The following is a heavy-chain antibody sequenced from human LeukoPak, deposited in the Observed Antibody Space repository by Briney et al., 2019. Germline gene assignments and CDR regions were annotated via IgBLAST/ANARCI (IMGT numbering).Heavy chain of an antibody. CDR3: ATIAVAGGWFDP. CDR2: ISYDGSNK. J-gene: IGHJ5*02. V-gene: IGHV3-30*03. Sequence: GGSLRLSCAASGFTFSSYGMHWVRQAPGKGLEWVAVISYDGSNKYYADSVKGRFTISRDNSKNTLYLQMNSLRAEDTAVYYCATIAVAGGWFDPWGQGTLVTVSS. CDR1: GFTFSSYG. D-gene: IGHD6-19*01.